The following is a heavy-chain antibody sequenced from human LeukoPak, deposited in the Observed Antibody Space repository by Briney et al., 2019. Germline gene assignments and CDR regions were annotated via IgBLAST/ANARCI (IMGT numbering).Heavy chain of an antibody. CDR3: ASLIRGYSYGPFDY. J-gene: IGHJ4*02. V-gene: IGHV4-59*08. D-gene: IGHD5-18*01. CDR1: GGSISSYY. Sequence: SETLSLTCTVSGGSISSYYWSWIRQPSGKGLEWIGYIYYSGTTNYNPSLKSRVTISVDTSKNQFSLKLSSVTAADTAVYYCASLIRGYSYGPFDYWGQGTLVTVSS. CDR2: IYYSGTT.